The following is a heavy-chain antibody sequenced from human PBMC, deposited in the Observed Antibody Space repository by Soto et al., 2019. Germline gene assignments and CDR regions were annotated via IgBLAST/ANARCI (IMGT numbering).Heavy chain of an antibody. D-gene: IGHD3-3*01. Sequence: HPGGSLRLSCSASGFTFSSYAMHWVRQAPGKGLEYVSAVSSNGGTTYYADSVKGRFTISRDNSKNTLYLQMSTLTAEDTAVYYCVKDGTPYDFWSGYFSNFDYWGQGTLVTVSS. J-gene: IGHJ4*02. CDR1: GFTFSSYA. V-gene: IGHV3-64D*06. CDR3: VKDGTPYDFWSGYFSNFDY. CDR2: VSSNGGTT.